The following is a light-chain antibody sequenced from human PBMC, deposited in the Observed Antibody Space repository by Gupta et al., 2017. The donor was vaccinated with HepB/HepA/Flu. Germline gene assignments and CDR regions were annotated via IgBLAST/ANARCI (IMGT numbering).Light chain of an antibody. Sequence: SSELTQPPSVSASPRQTARITCSGDALPKKFVYWYRQKSGQAPVLVIDEDSKRPPGIPERGFGSSSETMATLTISGAQVEDEADYYCYSTDSNGNHSVFGGGTKLTVL. CDR1: ALPKKF. CDR2: EDS. CDR3: YSTDSNGNHSV. J-gene: IGLJ2*01. V-gene: IGLV3-10*01.